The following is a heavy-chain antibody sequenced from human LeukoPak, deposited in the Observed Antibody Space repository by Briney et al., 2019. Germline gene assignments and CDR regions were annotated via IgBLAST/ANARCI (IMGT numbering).Heavy chain of an antibody. CDR1: GFTVSSYE. V-gene: IGHV3-48*03. D-gene: IGHD1-26*01. J-gene: IGHJ4*02. CDR2: ISSSGNII. CDR3: ASPGSYYESRDF. Sequence: GGSLRLSCVASGFTVSSYEMNWVRQAPGKGLEGVSYISSSGNIIYYADSVKGRFTISRDNAKNSLYLQMNSLRVEDTAVYYCASPGSYYESRDFWGQGTLVTVSS.